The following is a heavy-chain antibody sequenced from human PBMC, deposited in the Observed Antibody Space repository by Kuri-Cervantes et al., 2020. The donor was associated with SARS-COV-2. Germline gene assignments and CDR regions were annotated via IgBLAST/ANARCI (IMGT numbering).Heavy chain of an antibody. D-gene: IGHD4-17*01. V-gene: IGHV4-34*01. J-gene: IGHJ6*03. CDR3: ARAYGFLRYIYYMDV. Sequence: SETLSLTCAVYGGSFSGYYWSWIRQPPGKGLEWIGEINHSGSTNYNPSLKSRVTISVDTSSKQFSLNLSSVTTADTAVYYCARAYGFLRYIYYMDVWGRGITVTVSS. CDR1: GGSFSGYY. CDR2: INHSGST.